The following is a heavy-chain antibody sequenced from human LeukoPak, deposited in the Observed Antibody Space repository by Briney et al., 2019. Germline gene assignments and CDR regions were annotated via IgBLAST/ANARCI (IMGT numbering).Heavy chain of an antibody. CDR2: ITSGTRT. J-gene: IGHJ6*03. V-gene: IGHV3-23*01. CDR3: AKDGSSWYSYYYYMDV. CDR1: GFTFSSHG. Sequence: GGSLRLSCVASGFTFSSHGMNWVRQAPGKGLEWVSGITSGTRTYYADSVKGRFAISRDNSKNTLYLQMNSLRAEDTAVYYCAKDGSSWYSYYYYMDVWGKGTTVTISS. D-gene: IGHD6-13*01.